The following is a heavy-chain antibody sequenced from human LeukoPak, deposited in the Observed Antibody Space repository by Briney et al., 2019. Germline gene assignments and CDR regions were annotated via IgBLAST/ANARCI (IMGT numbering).Heavy chain of an antibody. J-gene: IGHJ4*02. CDR1: GDSSSSNSAA. CDR2: TYYRSKWYY. Sequence: SQTLSLTCAISGDSSSSNSAACNWTRHSPSSGSGWQGWTYYRSKWYYDYAVAGTSRTCINPDPSKNHFSLQSSSVTREDTAVYYCARDAVGGSTIFFYWGQGTLVTVSS. CDR3: ARDAVGGSTIFFY. D-gene: IGHD1-26*01. V-gene: IGHV6-1*01.